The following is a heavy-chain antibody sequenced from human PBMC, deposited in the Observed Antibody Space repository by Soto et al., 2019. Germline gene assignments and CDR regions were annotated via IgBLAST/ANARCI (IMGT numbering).Heavy chain of an antibody. CDR2: ISSSSTI. CDR1: GFTFSSYS. D-gene: IGHD3-3*01. J-gene: IGHJ6*02. CDR3: ARDHAFGVVIRNSQGGMDV. V-gene: IGHV3-48*02. Sequence: EVQLVESGGGLVQPGGSLRLSCAASGFTFSSYSMNWVRQAPGKGLEWVSYISSSSTIYYADSVKGRFTISRDNAKNSLYLQMNSLRDEDTAVYYCARDHAFGVVIRNSQGGMDVWGQGTTVTVSS.